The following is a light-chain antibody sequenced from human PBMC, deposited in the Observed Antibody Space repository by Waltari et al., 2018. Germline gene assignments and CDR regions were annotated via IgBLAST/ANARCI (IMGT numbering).Light chain of an antibody. V-gene: IGLV2-14*03. CDR1: SSDVGSSNS. J-gene: IGLJ3*02. Sequence: QSALTQPASVSGSPGQSVTISCTGTSSDVGSSNSVSWYQDHPGQCPKVIIYDDSDRPSGVSARFSGYKSGNTASLTISGLQAEDEADYYCSSESSDKVVLFGGGTRVTVL. CDR3: SSESSDKVVL. CDR2: DDS.